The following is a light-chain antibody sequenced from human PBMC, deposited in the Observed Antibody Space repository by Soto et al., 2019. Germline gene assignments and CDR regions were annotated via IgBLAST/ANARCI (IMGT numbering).Light chain of an antibody. CDR3: QQYYSTPPYT. J-gene: IGKJ2*01. CDR1: QNILYSSNNKNY. Sequence: DIVMTQSPDSLAVSLGERATINCKSSQNILYSSNNKNYLAWYRQKPGQPPKLLIYWASVRESGVPDRISGSGSGTDFTLTISSLQAEEVAVYYCQQYYSTPPYTFGQGTKLEIK. CDR2: WAS. V-gene: IGKV4-1*01.